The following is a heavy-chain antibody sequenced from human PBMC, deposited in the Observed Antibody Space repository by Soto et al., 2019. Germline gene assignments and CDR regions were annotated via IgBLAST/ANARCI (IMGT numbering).Heavy chain of an antibody. CDR2: IYYSGST. Sequence: SETLSLTCTVSGGSISSGDYYWSWIRQPPGKGLEWIGYIYYSGSTYYSPSLKSRVTISVDTSKNQFSLKLSSVTAADTAVYYCARDPWPDYGGNSEAYWGQGTLVTVSS. V-gene: IGHV4-30-4*01. J-gene: IGHJ4*02. D-gene: IGHD4-17*01. CDR1: GGSISSGDYY. CDR3: ARDPWPDYGGNSEAY.